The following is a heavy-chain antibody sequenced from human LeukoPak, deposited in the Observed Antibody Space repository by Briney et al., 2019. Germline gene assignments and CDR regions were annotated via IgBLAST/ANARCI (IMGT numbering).Heavy chain of an antibody. CDR2: IYSGGST. Sequence: GGSLRLSCAASGFTVSSNYMSWVRQAPGKGLEWVSVIYSGGSTYYADSVKGRFTISRDNSKNTLYLQMNSLRAEDTAVYYCARSGRGSSAGFDYWGQGTLVTVSS. D-gene: IGHD3-10*01. J-gene: IGHJ4*02. CDR1: GFTVSSNY. V-gene: IGHV3-53*01. CDR3: ARSGRGSSAGFDY.